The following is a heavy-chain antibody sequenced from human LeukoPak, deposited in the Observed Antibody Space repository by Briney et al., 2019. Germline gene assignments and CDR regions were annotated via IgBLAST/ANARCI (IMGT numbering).Heavy chain of an antibody. CDR1: GYTFTGYY. D-gene: IGHD3-22*01. Sequence: ASVKVSCKASGYTFTGYYMHWVRQAPGQGLEWMGWINPNSGGTNYAQKFQGRVTMTRDTSISTAYMELSRLTSDDTAVYYCAHTARDSYDNSGYFDYWGQGTLVTVSS. CDR2: INPNSGGT. V-gene: IGHV1-2*02. CDR3: AHTARDSYDNSGYFDY. J-gene: IGHJ4*02.